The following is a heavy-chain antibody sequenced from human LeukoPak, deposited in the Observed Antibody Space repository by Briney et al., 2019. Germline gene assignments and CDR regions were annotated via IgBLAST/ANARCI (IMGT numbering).Heavy chain of an antibody. CDR2: IYYSGST. CDR1: GGSINSYY. D-gene: IGHD1-14*01. CDR3: ARDITTSSGTYYYYGLDV. J-gene: IGHJ6*02. Sequence: SETLSLTCTVSGGSINSYYWSWIRQSPGKGLEWIGYIYYSGSTKYNPSLRSRVTISVDTSKNQFSLKLSSVTAADTAVYYCARDITTSSGTYYYYGLDVWGQGTTVTVSS. V-gene: IGHV4-59*01.